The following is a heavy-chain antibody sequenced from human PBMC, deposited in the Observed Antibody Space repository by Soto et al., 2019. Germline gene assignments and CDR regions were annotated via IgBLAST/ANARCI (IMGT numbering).Heavy chain of an antibody. J-gene: IGHJ1*01. D-gene: IGHD6-19*01. Sequence: SEPQSHTYTVYDGNFIGYYGSWIRQPPGKGLEWIGEINHSGSTNYNPSLKSRVTISVDTSKNQFSLKLSSVTAADTAVYYCARSYSGWYWYFQHWGQGTLVTVS. CDR3: ARSYSGWYWYFQH. CDR2: INHSGST. V-gene: IGHV4-34*01. CDR1: DGNFIGYY.